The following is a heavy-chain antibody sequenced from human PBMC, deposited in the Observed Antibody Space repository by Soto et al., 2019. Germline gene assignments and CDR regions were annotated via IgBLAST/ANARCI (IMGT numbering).Heavy chain of an antibody. D-gene: IGHD2-15*01. V-gene: IGHV1-18*01. Sequence: QVQLVQSGAEVKKPGASVKVSCQASGYTFTNYAISWVRQAPGQGLEWMGWISASTRNTDQAQNFQGRVTMTIDTSKNTANMELRSLRSDDTAVYYCARCYCSVGSCYACWHFDLWGRGTLVTVSS. CDR1: GYTFTNYA. J-gene: IGHJ2*01. CDR3: ARCYCSVGSCYACWHFDL. CDR2: ISASTRNT.